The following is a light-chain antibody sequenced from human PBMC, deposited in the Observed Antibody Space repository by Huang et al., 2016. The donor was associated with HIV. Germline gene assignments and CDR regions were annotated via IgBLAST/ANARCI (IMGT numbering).Light chain of an antibody. J-gene: IGKJ1*01. Sequence: DIVMVQSPASLSVTPGEAASITCRSSQSLLHSNGHNYLDWSWQKPGQSPQLLIYLGSSRASVVPDRFSGRGSGTAFTLRINRVEAGDVGIYYCMQGLQTWTFGQGTKVEI. CDR2: LGS. CDR1: QSLLHSNGHNY. CDR3: MQGLQTWT. V-gene: IGKV2-28*01.